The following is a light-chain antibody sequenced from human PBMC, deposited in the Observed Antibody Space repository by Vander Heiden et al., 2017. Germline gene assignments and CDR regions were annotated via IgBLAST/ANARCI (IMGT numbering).Light chain of an antibody. CDR1: SSNIGAGYD. J-gene: IGLJ1*01. CDR2: GNS. V-gene: IGLV1-40*01. Sequence: QSVLTQPPSVSGAPGQRVTIPCTGSSSNIGAGYDVHWYQQLPGTAPKLLIYGNSNRPSGVPDRFSGSKSGTSASLAITGLQAEDEADYYCQSYDSSLRVYVFGTGTKVTVL. CDR3: QSYDSSLRVYV.